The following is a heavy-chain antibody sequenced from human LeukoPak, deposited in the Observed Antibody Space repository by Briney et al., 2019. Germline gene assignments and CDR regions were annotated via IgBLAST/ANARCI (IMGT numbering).Heavy chain of an antibody. Sequence: GGSLRLSCAASGSTFSSHAMSWVRQAPGKGLEWVSIIKRDGGDTYYADSVKGRFTLSRDNSKTTLYLQMNSLRAEDTAAYYCGKDLLSGSSGWYLPPFDYWGQGTLVTVSS. CDR3: GKDLLSGSSGWYLPPFDY. CDR1: GSTFSSHA. V-gene: IGHV3-23*01. CDR2: IKRDGGDT. J-gene: IGHJ4*02. D-gene: IGHD6-19*01.